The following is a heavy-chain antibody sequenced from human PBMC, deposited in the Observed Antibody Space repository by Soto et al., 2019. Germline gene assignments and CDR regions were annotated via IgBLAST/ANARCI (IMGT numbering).Heavy chain of an antibody. CDR1: GYTFTSYY. D-gene: IGHD3-22*01. Sequence: QVQLVQSGAEVKKPGASVKVSCKASGYTFTSYYMHWVRQSPGQGLEWMGIINPSGGSTSYAQKFQCRVTMTRDTSTSTVYMELSSLRSEDTAVYYCARGLGDDRSGYHHPFDYWGQVTLVTVSS. CDR2: INPSGGST. V-gene: IGHV1-46*01. CDR3: ARGLGDDRSGYHHPFDY. J-gene: IGHJ4*02.